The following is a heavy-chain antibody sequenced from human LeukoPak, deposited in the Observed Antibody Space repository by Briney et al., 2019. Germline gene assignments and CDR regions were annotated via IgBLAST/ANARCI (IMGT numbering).Heavy chain of an antibody. J-gene: IGHJ4*02. CDR1: HFTFSHYG. Sequence: PGKSLTLSCVSSHFTFSHYGMHWVRQAPGKGLEWVSVIWNDASNQYYADSVKGRFTISRDNSQNTVYLQMNSLRAGDTAVYYCAKDAQRGFDYSNSLENWGQGTLVIVSS. CDR2: IWNDASNQ. D-gene: IGHD4-11*01. CDR3: AKDAQRGFDYSNSLEN. V-gene: IGHV3-33*06.